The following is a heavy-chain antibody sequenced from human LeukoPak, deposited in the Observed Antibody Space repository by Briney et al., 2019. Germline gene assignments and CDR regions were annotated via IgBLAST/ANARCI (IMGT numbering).Heavy chain of an antibody. CDR2: IYHSGST. Sequence: SETLSLTCAVSGGSISSGGYSWSWIRQPPGKGLEWIGYIYHSGSTYYNPSLKSRVTTSVDRSKNQFSLKLSSVTAADTAVYYCARYSSGWNDNWFDPWGQGTLVIVSS. CDR3: ARYSSGWNDNWFDP. J-gene: IGHJ5*02. CDR1: GGSISSGGYS. D-gene: IGHD6-19*01. V-gene: IGHV4-30-2*01.